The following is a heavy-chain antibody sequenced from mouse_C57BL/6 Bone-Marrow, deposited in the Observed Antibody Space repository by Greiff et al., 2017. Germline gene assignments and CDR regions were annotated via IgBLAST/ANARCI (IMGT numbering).Heavy chain of an antibody. CDR1: GYAFSSSW. D-gene: IGHD2-4*01. CDR2: IYPGDGDT. V-gene: IGHV1-82*01. Sequence: QVQLQQSGPELVKPGASVKISCKASGYAFSSSWMNWVKQRPGKGLEWIGRIYPGDGDTNYNGKFKGKATLTADKSSSTAYMQLSSLTSEDSAVYFCARGYDYEDAMDYWGQGTSVTVSS. CDR3: ARGYDYEDAMDY. J-gene: IGHJ4*01.